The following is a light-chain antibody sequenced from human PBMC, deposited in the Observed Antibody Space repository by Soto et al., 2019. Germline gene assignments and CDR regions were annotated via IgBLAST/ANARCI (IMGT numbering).Light chain of an antibody. J-gene: IGLJ2*01. V-gene: IGLV2-14*03. CDR1: SSDVGGYNY. CDR2: DVS. CDR3: SSYTSRSTVV. Sequence: QSALTQSASVSGSPGQSITISCTGTSSDVGGYNYVSWYQQLPGKAPKLMIYDVSNRPSGVSNRFSGSKSGNTASLMISGLQAEDEADYYCSSYTSRSTVVVGGGTKLTVL.